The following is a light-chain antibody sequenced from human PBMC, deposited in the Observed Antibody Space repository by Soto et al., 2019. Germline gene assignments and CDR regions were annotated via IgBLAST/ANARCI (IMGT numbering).Light chain of an antibody. CDR1: QGIGSD. CDR3: QQLNSYPLT. Sequence: AIQLTQFPSSLSASVGDRVTITCRSSQGIGSDLAWXQXXXXXAXXXXXXEXXXLHSGVPSRFSGSGSGTDFTLTISSLQPEDFATYYCQQLNSYPLTFGGGTKVDIK. V-gene: IGKV1-13*02. J-gene: IGKJ4*01. CDR2: EXX.